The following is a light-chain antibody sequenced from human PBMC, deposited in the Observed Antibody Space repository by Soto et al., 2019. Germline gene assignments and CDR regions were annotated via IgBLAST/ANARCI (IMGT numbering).Light chain of an antibody. CDR2: DAS. CDR1: QSVGDY. CDR3: QQREDWPRA. Sequence: EIVLTQSPATLSLSPGERATLSCRASQSVGDYLGWYQQKPGQAPRLLIYDASQRATGVPARFSASGSGTAFTLTISSLEPEDFGIYYCQQREDWPRAFGGGTKVEFK. J-gene: IGKJ4*01. V-gene: IGKV3-11*01.